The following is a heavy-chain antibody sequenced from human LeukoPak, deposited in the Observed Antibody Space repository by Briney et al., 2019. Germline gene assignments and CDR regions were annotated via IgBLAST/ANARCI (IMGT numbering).Heavy chain of an antibody. J-gene: IGHJ1*01. CDR2: ISSSGSTI. V-gene: IGHV3-11*01. Sequence: PGGSLRLSCAASGFTFSDYYISWIRQAPGKGLEWVSYISSSGSTIYYADSVKGRFTISRDNAKNSLYLQMNSLRAEDTAVYYCARGLWFGTEYFQHWGQRTLVTVSS. CDR1: GFTFSDYY. CDR3: ARGLWFGTEYFQH. D-gene: IGHD3-10*01.